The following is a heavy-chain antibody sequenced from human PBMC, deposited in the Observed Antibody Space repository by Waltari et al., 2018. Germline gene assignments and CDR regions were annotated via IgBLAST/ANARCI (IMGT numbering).Heavy chain of an antibody. CDR1: GYTFTTYD. CDR3: ARTLPYDYIWGSYRSSWFDP. J-gene: IGHJ5*02. D-gene: IGHD3-16*02. Sequence: QVQLVQSGAEVKTPGASVTVSCKASGYTFTTYDINWVRQATGQGLEWMGWMNPNSGNTGYAQKFQGRVTNTRNTSISTAYMELSSLRSEDTAVYYCARTLPYDYIWGSYRSSWFDPWGQGTLVTVSS. V-gene: IGHV1-8*03. CDR2: MNPNSGNT.